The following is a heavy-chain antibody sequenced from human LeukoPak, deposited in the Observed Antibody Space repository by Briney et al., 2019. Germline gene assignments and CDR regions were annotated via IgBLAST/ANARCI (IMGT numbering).Heavy chain of an antibody. CDR3: ARDGGSGSYYNPQYYYYYMDV. J-gene: IGHJ6*03. V-gene: IGHV4-4*02. D-gene: IGHD3-10*01. CDR1: GGSISSSNW. CDR2: IYHSGST. Sequence: SGTLSLTCAVSGGSISSSNWWSWVRQPPGKGLEWIGEIYHSGSTNYNPSLKSRVTISVDKSKNQFSLKLSSVTAADTAVYYCARDGGSGSYYNPQYYYYYMDVWGKGTTVTVSS.